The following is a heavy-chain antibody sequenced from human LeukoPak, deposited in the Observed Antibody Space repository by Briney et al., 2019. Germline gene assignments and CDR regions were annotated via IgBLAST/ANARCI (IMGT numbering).Heavy chain of an antibody. V-gene: IGHV3-48*04. J-gene: IGHJ4*02. Sequence: GGSLRLSCAASGFTFSSYCMSWVRQAPGKGLEWVSCISSSGSTIYYADSVKGRFTISRDNAKNSLYLQMNSLRAEDTAVYYCAREWEGGYDYWGQGTLVTVSS. CDR2: ISSSGSTI. CDR1: GFTFSSYC. CDR3: AREWEGGYDY. D-gene: IGHD1-26*01.